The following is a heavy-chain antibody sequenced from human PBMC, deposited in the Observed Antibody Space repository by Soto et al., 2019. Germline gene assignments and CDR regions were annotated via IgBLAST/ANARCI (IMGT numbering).Heavy chain of an antibody. CDR1: GFSVSSNY. Sequence: AGSLRLSCAISGFSVSSNYLSWVRQAPGKGLEWVSVHYSGGSTYYADSVQGRFTISRDKSNNTLYLQMRRVRAEDTAVYFCARHRHPRGTVGATSPLDPWGQGTQVTVSS. J-gene: IGHJ5*02. CDR3: ARHRHPRGTVGATSPLDP. D-gene: IGHD1-26*01. V-gene: IGHV3-53*01. CDR2: HYSGGST.